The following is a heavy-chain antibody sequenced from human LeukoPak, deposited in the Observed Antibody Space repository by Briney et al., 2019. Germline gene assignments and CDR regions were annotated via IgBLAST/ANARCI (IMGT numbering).Heavy chain of an antibody. CDR2: MNPNSGNT. D-gene: IGHD6-13*01. CDR1: GYTFTSYD. J-gene: IGHJ6*02. V-gene: IGHV1-8*01. Sequence: ASVKVSCKASGYTFTSYDINWVRQATGQGLEWMGWMNPNSGNTGYAQKFQGRVTMTRNTSISTAYMELSSLRSEDTAVYYCARGLYSSSYYYYYGMDVWGQGTTVTVSS. CDR3: ARGLYSSSYYYYYGMDV.